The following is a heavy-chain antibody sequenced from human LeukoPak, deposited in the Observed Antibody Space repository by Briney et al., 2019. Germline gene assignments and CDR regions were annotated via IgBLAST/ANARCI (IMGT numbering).Heavy chain of an antibody. V-gene: IGHV3-11*01. D-gene: IGHD4-11*01. J-gene: IGHJ4*02. CDR2: ISSSGSTI. CDR1: GFTFSDYY. Sequence: GGSLRLSCAASGFTFSDYYMSWIRQAPGKGLEWVSYISSSGSTIYYADSVKGRFTISRDNPKNSLYLQMNSLRAEDTAVYYCARVHRMTTAYYWGQGTLVTVSS. CDR3: ARVHRMTTAYY.